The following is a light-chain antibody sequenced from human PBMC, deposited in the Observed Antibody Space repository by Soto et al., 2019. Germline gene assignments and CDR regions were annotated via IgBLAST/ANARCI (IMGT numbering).Light chain of an antibody. J-gene: IGKJ2*01. CDR3: QQYGSSPYT. CDR2: GAS. CDR1: QSVSSNY. Sequence: EIVLAQSPGTLSLSPGERATLSCRASQSVSSNYLAWYQQKPGQAPRLLIYGASSRATGIPDRFSGGGSGTDFTLTISRLEPEDFAVYYCQQYGSSPYTFGQGTKVDIK. V-gene: IGKV3-20*01.